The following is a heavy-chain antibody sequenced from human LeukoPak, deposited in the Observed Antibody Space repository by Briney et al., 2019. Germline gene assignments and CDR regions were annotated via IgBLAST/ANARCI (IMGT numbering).Heavy chain of an antibody. CDR2: IGFDSSNT. CDR3: ARDYKYAFDN. Sequence: PGGALRLSCAASGFTFSDYSMNWVRQAPGKGVELISYIGFDSSNTNYADSVKRQFPISGDKARNSLYLQMNSLRVEDTAVYYCARDYKYAFDNWGQGTLVPVSS. CDR1: GFTFSDYS. J-gene: IGHJ4*02. V-gene: IGHV3-48*01. D-gene: IGHD5-24*01.